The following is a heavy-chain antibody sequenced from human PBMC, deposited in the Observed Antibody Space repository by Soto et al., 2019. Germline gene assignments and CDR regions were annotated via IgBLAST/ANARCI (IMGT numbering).Heavy chain of an antibody. V-gene: IGHV4-59*08. CDR1: GGSISSYY. CDR2: IYYSGST. CDR3: ARRTSNDRDHSYYYYYYYMDV. J-gene: IGHJ6*03. D-gene: IGHD1-1*01. Sequence: SETLSLTCTVSGGSISSYYWTWIRQPPGKGLEWIGYIYYSGSTNYNPSLKSRVTISVDTSKNQFSLKLSSVTAADTAVYYCARRTSNDRDHSYYYYYYYMDVWGKGTTVTVSS.